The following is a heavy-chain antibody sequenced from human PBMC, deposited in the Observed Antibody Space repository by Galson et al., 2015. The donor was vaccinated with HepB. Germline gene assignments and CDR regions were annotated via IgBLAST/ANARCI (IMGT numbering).Heavy chain of an antibody. CDR3: ARDPARGVFNPMVDV. CDR2: LWYDGSNK. V-gene: IGHV3-33*08. D-gene: IGHD3-10*01. J-gene: IGHJ6*02. CDR1: GFTFSSYG. Sequence: SLRLSCAASGFTFSSYGMHWVRQAPGKGLEWVAVLWYDGSNKYYADSVKGRFTISRGHSKNTLYLQMNSLRAEDTAVYYCARDPARGVFNPMVDVWGQGTTVTVSS.